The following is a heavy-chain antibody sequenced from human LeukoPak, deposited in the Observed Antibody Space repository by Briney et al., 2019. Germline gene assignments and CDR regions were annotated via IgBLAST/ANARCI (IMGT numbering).Heavy chain of an antibody. CDR3: ARVHAAYPFDY. Sequence: GGSLRLSCAASGFTFSSYSMNWVRQAPGKGLEWVSYISTSSSTIYYADSVKGRSTISRDNAKNSLYLQMNSLRAEDTAVYYCARVHAAYPFDYWGQGTLVTVSS. D-gene: IGHD2-15*01. V-gene: IGHV3-48*01. J-gene: IGHJ4*02. CDR2: ISTSSSTI. CDR1: GFTFSSYS.